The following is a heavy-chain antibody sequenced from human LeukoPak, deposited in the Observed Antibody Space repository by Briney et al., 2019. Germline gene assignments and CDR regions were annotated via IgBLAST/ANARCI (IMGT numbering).Heavy chain of an antibody. CDR2: IYYSGST. J-gene: IGHJ4*02. D-gene: IGHD2-15*01. CDR3: ARYCSGGSCADDGFDY. V-gene: IGHV4-59*01. CDR1: GVSISSYC. Sequence: SETLSLTCTVSGVSISSYCWSWIRQPPGKGLEWIGYIYYSGSTNYNPSLKSRVTISVDTSKNQLSLKLSSVTAADTAVYYCARYCSGGSCADDGFDYWGQGTLVTVSS.